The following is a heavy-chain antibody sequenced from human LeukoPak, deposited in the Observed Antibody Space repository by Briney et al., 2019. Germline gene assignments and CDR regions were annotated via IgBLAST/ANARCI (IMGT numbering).Heavy chain of an antibody. CDR1: GGSISSTTYY. Sequence: SETLSLTCTVSGGSISSTTYYWGWIRQPPGKDLEWIGSISYSGETFYNPSLQSRVTMSLDTSKNQFFLKVNSATAADTAVYYCARDAERKNYYDSSGYYNWFDPWGQGTLVTVSS. CDR2: ISYSGET. CDR3: ARDAERKNYYDSSGYYNWFDP. D-gene: IGHD3-22*01. V-gene: IGHV4-39*07. J-gene: IGHJ5*02.